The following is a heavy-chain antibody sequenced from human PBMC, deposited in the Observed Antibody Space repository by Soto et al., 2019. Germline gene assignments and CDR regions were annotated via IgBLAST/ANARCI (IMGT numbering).Heavy chain of an antibody. Sequence: SLRLSCAASGFTFSSYWMSWVRQAPGKGLEWVASIRQDGNEKYYVDFAKGRFTISRDNAKNSLFLQMNSLRVEDTAAYYCARVVGKWFDPWGQGTLVTVSS. CDR3: ARVVGKWFDP. V-gene: IGHV3-7*01. CDR2: IRQDGNEK. CDR1: GFTFSSYW. D-gene: IGHD3-10*01. J-gene: IGHJ5*02.